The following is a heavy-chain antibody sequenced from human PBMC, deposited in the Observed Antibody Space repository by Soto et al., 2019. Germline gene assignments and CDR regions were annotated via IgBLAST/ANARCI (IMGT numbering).Heavy chain of an antibody. CDR2: INHSGST. CDR3: ARGLESPHYFDY. D-gene: IGHD3-3*01. Sequence: SETLSLTCAVYGGSFSGYYWSWIRQPPGKGLEWIGEINHSGSTNYNPSLKSRVTISVDTSKNQFSLKLSSVTAADTAVYYCARGLESPHYFDYWGQGTLVTVSS. J-gene: IGHJ4*02. CDR1: GGSFSGYY. V-gene: IGHV4-34*01.